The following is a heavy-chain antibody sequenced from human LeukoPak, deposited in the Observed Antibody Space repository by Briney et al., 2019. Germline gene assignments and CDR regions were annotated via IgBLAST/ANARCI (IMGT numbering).Heavy chain of an antibody. CDR1: GYTFTSYD. J-gene: IGHJ4*02. V-gene: IGHV1-8*01. CDR2: MNPNSGNT. CDR3: ARGCFNFGGDCYSDY. D-gene: IGHD2-21*02. Sequence: GASVKVSCKASGYTFTSYDINWVRQATGQGLEWMGWMNPNSGNTGYVQKFQGRVTMTRNTSISTSYMELRSLRSEDTAVYYCARGCFNFGGDCYSDYWGQGTLVTVSS.